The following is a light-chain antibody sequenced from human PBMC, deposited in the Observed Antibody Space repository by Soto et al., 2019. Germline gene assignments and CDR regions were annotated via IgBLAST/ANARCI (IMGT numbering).Light chain of an antibody. V-gene: IGLV2-14*01. J-gene: IGLJ1*01. Sequence: SALTQPASVSGSPGQSITISCPGTSSDVGGYNYVSWYQQHPGKAPKLMIYEVSNRPSGVSNRFSGSKSGNTASLTISGLQAEDEADYYCSSYTSSSTPVYVFGTGTKLTVL. CDR3: SSYTSSSTPVYV. CDR1: SSDVGGYNY. CDR2: EVS.